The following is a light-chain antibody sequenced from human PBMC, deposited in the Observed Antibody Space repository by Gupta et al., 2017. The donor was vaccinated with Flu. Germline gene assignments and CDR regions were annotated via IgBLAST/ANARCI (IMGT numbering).Light chain of an antibody. CDR2: DDN. CDR1: SANIGGHY. J-gene: IGLJ1*01. CDR3: GTRDSTMSAS. Sequence: SVLTHPPSVSPAPGQKVTIPSSGSSANIGGHYVSWYQQVTGTAPNLLIYDDNKRPSESPDRFSCSKSGRSATLEITGRQTGDEDDYYYGTRDSTMSASFGTGTRVTVL. V-gene: IGLV1-51*01.